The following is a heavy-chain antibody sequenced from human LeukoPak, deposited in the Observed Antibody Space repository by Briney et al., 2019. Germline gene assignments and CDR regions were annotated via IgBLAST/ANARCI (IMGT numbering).Heavy chain of an antibody. V-gene: IGHV4-59*12. CDR1: GGSISSYY. J-gene: IGHJ6*03. CDR3: ARDLGGYSDGSYYYYMDV. D-gene: IGHD5-18*01. CDR2: IYYSGST. Sequence: PSETLSLTCTVSGGSISSYYWSWIRQPPGKGLEWIGYIYYSGSTNYNPSLKSRVTISVDTSKNQFSLKLISVTAADTAVYYCARDLGGYSDGSYYYYMDVWGKGTTVTVSS.